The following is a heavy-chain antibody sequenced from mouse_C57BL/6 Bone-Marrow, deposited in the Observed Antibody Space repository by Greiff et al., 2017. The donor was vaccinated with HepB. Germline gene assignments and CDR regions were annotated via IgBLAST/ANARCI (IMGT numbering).Heavy chain of an antibody. J-gene: IGHJ4*01. V-gene: IGHV10-1*01. CDR3: VRHLLYGSSYDYAMDY. CDR2: IRSKSNNYAT. Sequence: EVMLVESGGGLVQPKGSLKLSCAASGFSFNTYAMNWVRQAPGKGLEWVARIRSKSNNYATYYADSVKDRFTISRDDSESMLYLQMNNLKTEDTAMYYCVRHLLYGSSYDYAMDYWGQGTSVTVSS. D-gene: IGHD1-1*01. CDR1: GFSFNTYA.